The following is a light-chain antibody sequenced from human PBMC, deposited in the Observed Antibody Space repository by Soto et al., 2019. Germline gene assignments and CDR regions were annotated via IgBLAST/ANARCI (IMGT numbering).Light chain of an antibody. J-gene: IGKJ1*01. V-gene: IGKV1-6*01. Sequence: ALQMTHSPSSLSASVGDRVTITCRASQDIRTELGWYQQKPGKAPKLLIYGATTLQSGVPSRFSGSGSGTDFTLTISGLQPEDFANYYCLQDYNYPRTFGQGTKVEGK. CDR3: LQDYNYPRT. CDR1: QDIRTE. CDR2: GAT.